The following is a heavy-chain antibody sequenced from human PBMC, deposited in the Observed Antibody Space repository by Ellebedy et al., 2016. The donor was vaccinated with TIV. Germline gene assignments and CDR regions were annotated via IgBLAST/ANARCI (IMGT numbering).Heavy chain of an antibody. J-gene: IGHJ6*02. V-gene: IGHV4-4*07. CDR3: ARDRSSSWYSGGKLGGMDV. Sequence: MPSETLSLTCTVSGGSISSYYWSWIRQPAGKGLEWIGRIYTSGSTNYNPSLKSRVTMSVDTSKNQFSLKLSSVTAADTAVYYCARDRSSSWYSGGKLGGMDVWGQGTTVTVSS. CDR1: GGSISSYY. CDR2: IYTSGST. D-gene: IGHD6-13*01.